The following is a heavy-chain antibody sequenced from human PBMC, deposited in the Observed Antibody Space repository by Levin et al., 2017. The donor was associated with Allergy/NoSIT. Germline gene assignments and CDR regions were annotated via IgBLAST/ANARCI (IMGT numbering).Heavy chain of an antibody. Sequence: PGGSLRLSCVGSGFTFSDHYMSWIRQAPGKGLEWVSYVSTNGKVVSYADSVEGRFTISRDNSKNSLYLQMNSLRAEDTAVYYCAREVLYDDSGSVYFLDPWGQGTLVTVSS. J-gene: IGHJ5*02. CDR2: VSTNGKVV. D-gene: IGHD3-3*01. CDR3: AREVLYDDSGSVYFLDP. CDR1: GFTFSDHY. V-gene: IGHV3-11*01.